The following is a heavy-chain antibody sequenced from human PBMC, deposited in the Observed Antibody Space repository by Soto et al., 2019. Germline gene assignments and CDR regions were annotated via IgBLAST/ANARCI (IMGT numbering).Heavy chain of an antibody. Sequence: QVPLVQSGAEVKKPGSSVKVSCKASGGTFSSYTISWVRQAPGQGLEWMGRIIPILGIANYAQKFQGRVTITADKSTSTAYMELSSLRSEDTAVYYCASSGSGWYVNWFDPWGQGTLVTVSS. V-gene: IGHV1-69*02. J-gene: IGHJ5*02. CDR3: ASSGSGWYVNWFDP. CDR1: GGTFSSYT. D-gene: IGHD6-19*01. CDR2: IIPILGIA.